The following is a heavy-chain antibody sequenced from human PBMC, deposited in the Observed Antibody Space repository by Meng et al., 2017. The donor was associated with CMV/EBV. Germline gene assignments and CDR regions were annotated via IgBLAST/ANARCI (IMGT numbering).Heavy chain of an antibody. CDR2: ISYDGDNK. Sequence: GESLKISCAASRFTFSRYSMHWVRQAPGKGLEWVAVISYDGDNKHYADSVQGRFTVSRDNAKNTLYLQMNSLRTEDTAIFYCARAKDDFWSGFDYWGQGTLVTVSS. CDR1: RFTFSRYS. J-gene: IGHJ4*02. V-gene: IGHV3-30*04. CDR3: ARAKDDFWSGFDY. D-gene: IGHD3-3*01.